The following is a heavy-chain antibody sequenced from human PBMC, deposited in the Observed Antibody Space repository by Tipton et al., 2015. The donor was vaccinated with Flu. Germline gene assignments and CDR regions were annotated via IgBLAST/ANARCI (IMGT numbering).Heavy chain of an antibody. CDR2: IYYSGNT. Sequence: TLSLTSTVSGGSISSSSYYWGWIRQPPGKGLEWMGSIYYSGNTYYNPSLKSRVTISVDTSKNQFSLKLSSVTAADTAVYYCARDGFITMIVVVTPGAFDIWGQGTMVTVSS. D-gene: IGHD3-22*01. CDR3: ARDGFITMIVVVTPGAFDI. V-gene: IGHV4-39*07. J-gene: IGHJ3*02. CDR1: GGSISSSSYY.